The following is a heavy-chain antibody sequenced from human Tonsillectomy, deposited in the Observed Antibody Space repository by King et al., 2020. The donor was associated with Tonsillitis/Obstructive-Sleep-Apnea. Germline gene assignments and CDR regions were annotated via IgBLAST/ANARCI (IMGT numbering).Heavy chain of an antibody. CDR3: AKGKSVEMATIRPYYYYYAMDV. D-gene: IGHD5-24*01. CDR2: ISGSGAST. J-gene: IGHJ6*02. CDR1: GFTFRSCA. Sequence: DVQLVESGGGLVQPGGSLRLSCAASGFTFRSCAMTWVRQAPGKGLEWVSAISGSGASTYYADSVEGRFTTSRDNSKNTLYLQMDSLRAGDTAVYYCAKGKSVEMATIRPYYYYYAMDVWGHGTTVTVSS. V-gene: IGHV3-23*04.